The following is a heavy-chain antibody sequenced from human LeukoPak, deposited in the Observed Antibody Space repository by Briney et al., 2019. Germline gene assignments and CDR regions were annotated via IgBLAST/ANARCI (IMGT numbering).Heavy chain of an antibody. J-gene: IGHJ6*03. CDR2: ISGSNSYI. V-gene: IGHV3-21*01. Sequence: GGSLRLSCAASGFTFNSYSMNWVRQAPGKGLEWVSSISGSNSYIYYADSMKGRFTISRDNAKNSLYLQMNSLRAEDTAVYYCARDDMIAMDVWGKGTTVTVSS. CDR3: ARDDMIAMDV. CDR1: GFTFNSYS. D-gene: IGHD3-22*01.